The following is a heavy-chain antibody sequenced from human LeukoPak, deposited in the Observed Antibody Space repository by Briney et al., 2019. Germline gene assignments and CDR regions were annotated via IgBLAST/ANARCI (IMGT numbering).Heavy chain of an antibody. CDR1: GFTFSSYS. CDR3: ARADGGSYYLDY. CDR2: ISSSSSYI. J-gene: IGHJ4*02. D-gene: IGHD1-26*01. Sequence: GGSLRLSCAASGFTFSSYSMNWVRQAPGKGLEWVSSISSSSSYIYYVDSVKGRFTISRDNAKNSLYLQMNSLRAEDTAVYYCARADGGSYYLDYWGQGTLVTVSS. V-gene: IGHV3-21*01.